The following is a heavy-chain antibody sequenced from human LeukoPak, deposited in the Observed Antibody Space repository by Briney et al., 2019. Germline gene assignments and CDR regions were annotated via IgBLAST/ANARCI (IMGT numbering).Heavy chain of an antibody. Sequence: SETLSLTCAVYGGSFSGYYWSWIRQPPGKGLEWIGYIYYSGSTNYNPSLKSRVTISVDTSKNQFSLKLSSVTAADTAVYYCARHAQYSSSWVYYYYYGMDVWGQGTTVTVSS. CDR1: GGSFSGYY. D-gene: IGHD6-13*01. J-gene: IGHJ6*02. V-gene: IGHV4-59*08. CDR3: ARHAQYSSSWVYYYYYGMDV. CDR2: IYYSGST.